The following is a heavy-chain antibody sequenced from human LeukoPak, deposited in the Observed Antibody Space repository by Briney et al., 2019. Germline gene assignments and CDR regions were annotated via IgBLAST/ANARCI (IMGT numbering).Heavy chain of an antibody. CDR1: GYTFTDYY. Sequence: ASVKVSCKASGYTFTDYYMHWVRQAPGQGLEWMGWINPNSGGTNYAQKFQGRVTMTRDTSISTAYMELSGLSSDDTAVYYCARTWIQVWCPDFDYWGQGALATVSS. V-gene: IGHV1-2*02. CDR2: INPNSGGT. CDR3: ARTWIQVWCPDFDY. J-gene: IGHJ4*02. D-gene: IGHD5-18*01.